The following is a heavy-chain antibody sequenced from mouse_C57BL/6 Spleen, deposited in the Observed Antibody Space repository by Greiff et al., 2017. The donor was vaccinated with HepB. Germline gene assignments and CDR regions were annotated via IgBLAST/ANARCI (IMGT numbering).Heavy chain of an antibody. D-gene: IGHD2-3*01. V-gene: IGHV5-17*01. CDR2: ISSGSSTI. J-gene: IGHJ3*01. CDR1: GFTFSDYG. CDR3: ARAGYYP. Sequence: EVKLMESGGGLVKPGGSLKLSCAASGFTFSDYGMHWVRQAPEKGLEWVAYISSGSSTIYYADTVKGRFTISRDNAKNTLFLQMTSLRSEDTAMYYCARAGYYPWGQGTLVTVSA.